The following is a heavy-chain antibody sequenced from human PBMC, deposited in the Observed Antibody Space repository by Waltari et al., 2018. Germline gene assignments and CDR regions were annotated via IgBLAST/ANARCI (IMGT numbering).Heavy chain of an antibody. CDR2: IIPIFGTA. Sequence: QVQLVQSGAEVKKPGSSVKVSCKASGGTFSSYAISWVRQAPGQGLEWMVGIIPIFGTANYAQNFQGRVTITADESTSTAYMELSSLRSEDTAVYYCARVENGYNLDDAFDIWGQGTMVTVSS. V-gene: IGHV1-69*12. D-gene: IGHD5-12*01. J-gene: IGHJ3*02. CDR1: GGTFSSYA. CDR3: ARVENGYNLDDAFDI.